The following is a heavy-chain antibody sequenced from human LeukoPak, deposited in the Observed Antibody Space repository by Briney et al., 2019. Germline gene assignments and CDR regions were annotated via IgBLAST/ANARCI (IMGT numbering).Heavy chain of an antibody. CDR1: GVSISGFY. D-gene: IGHD6-19*01. CDR2: IYYSGSA. V-gene: IGHV4-59*01. CDR3: ARDRDSSGWFDY. J-gene: IGHJ4*02. Sequence: SETLSLTCTVSGVSISGFYWGWIRQPPGKGLEWIGFIYYSGSANYNPSLKSRVTMSVDTSKNQFSLNLASVTAADTAFYYCARDRDSSGWFDYWGQGTLVTVSS.